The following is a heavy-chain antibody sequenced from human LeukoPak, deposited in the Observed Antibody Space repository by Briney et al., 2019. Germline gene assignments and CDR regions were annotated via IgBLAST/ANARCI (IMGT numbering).Heavy chain of an antibody. J-gene: IGHJ4*02. CDR2: IQYDGSSQ. CDR1: GFTFSTYG. V-gene: IGHV3-30*02. CDR3: AKDFGYSDSSAYYYLDY. Sequence: PGGSLRLSCAASGFTFSTYGIHWVRQAPGKGLEWVTSIQYDGSSQYYADSVKGRFTISRDNSQDTLYLQMNSLRTDDTAVYYCAKDFGYSDSSAYYYLDYWGQGTLVTVSS. D-gene: IGHD3-22*01.